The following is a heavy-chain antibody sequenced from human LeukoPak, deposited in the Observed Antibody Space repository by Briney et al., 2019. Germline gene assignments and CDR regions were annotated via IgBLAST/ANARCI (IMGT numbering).Heavy chain of an antibody. CDR3: AKDIARPYSSSWYSANDAFDI. V-gene: IGHV3-23*01. CDR1: GGSISSGGYS. CDR2: ISGSGGST. J-gene: IGHJ3*02. Sequence: LSLTCAVSGGSISSGGYSWSWVRQAPGKGLEWVSAISGSGGSTYYADSVKGRFTISRDNSKNTLYLQMNSLRAEDTAVYYCAKDIARPYSSSWYSANDAFDIWGQGTMVTVSS. D-gene: IGHD6-13*01.